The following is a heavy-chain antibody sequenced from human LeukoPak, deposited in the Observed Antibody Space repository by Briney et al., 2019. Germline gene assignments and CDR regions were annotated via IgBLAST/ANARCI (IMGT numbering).Heavy chain of an antibody. Sequence: GGSLRLSCAASGFTFSSYGMHWVRQAPGKGLEWVTSISGSGGSTYYTDSVKGRFTISRDNAKNTLFLQMNSLRAEDTAVYYCAKDRCWGSCGQFDYWAQGTLVTVSS. CDR1: GFTFSSYG. CDR3: AKDRCWGSCGQFDY. V-gene: IGHV3-23*01. CDR2: ISGSGGST. J-gene: IGHJ4*02. D-gene: IGHD3-16*01.